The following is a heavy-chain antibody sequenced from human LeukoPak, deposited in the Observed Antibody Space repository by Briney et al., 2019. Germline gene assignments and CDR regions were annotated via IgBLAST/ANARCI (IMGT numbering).Heavy chain of an antibody. Sequence: SVKVSCKASGGTFSSYAIGWVRQAPGQGLEWMGRIIPIFGTANYAQKFQGRVTITTDESTSTAYMELSSLRSEDTAVYYCAREGDGYRYDYWGQGTLVTVSS. CDR2: IIPIFGTA. CDR1: GGTFSSYA. J-gene: IGHJ4*02. CDR3: AREGDGYRYDY. D-gene: IGHD5-24*01. V-gene: IGHV1-69*05.